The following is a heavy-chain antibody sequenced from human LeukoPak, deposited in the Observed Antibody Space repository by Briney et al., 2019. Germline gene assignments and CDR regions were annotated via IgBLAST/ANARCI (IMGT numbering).Heavy chain of an antibody. Sequence: GASVKVSCKASGFTFTSSAVQWVRQARGQRLEWIGWIVVGSGNTNYAQKFQERVTITRDMSTSTAYMELSSLRSEDTAVYYCAADSSWWEPPPHYYMDVWGKGTTVTVSS. D-gene: IGHD2-15*01. CDR2: IVVGSGNT. CDR3: AADSSWWEPPPHYYMDV. J-gene: IGHJ6*03. CDR1: GFTFTSSA. V-gene: IGHV1-58*01.